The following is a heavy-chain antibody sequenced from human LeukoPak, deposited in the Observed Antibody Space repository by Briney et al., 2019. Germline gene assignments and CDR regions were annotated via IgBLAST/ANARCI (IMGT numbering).Heavy chain of an antibody. CDR2: SIPLLASP. J-gene: IGHJ4*02. CDR3: TREVGTGSLDD. CDR1: GGTFDTYT. V-gene: IGHV1-69*05. Sequence: ASVNVSCKASGGTFDTYTFTWVRQAPGQGLEWLGKSIPLLASPDYAPKFQGRVTITSDESSSTVYMELRSLTFDDTAVYYCTREVGTGSLDDWGGGTLVTVSS. D-gene: IGHD1-26*01.